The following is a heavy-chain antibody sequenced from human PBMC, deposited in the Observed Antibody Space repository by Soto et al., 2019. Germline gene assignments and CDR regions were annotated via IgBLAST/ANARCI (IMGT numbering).Heavy chain of an antibody. D-gene: IGHD3-10*01. CDR2: IRSKAYGGTT. CDR3: TREVVRGVIPYYYYYYGMDV. Sequence: PGGSLRLSCTASGFTFGDYAMSWFRQAPGKGLEWVGFIRSKAYGGTTEYAASVKGRFTISRDDSKSIAYLQMNSLKTEDTAVYYCTREVVRGVIPYYYYYYGMDVWGQGTTVTVSS. J-gene: IGHJ6*02. CDR1: GFTFGDYA. V-gene: IGHV3-49*03.